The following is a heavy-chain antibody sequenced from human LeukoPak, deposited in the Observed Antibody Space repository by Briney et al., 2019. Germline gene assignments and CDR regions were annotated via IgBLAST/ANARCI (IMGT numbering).Heavy chain of an antibody. CDR1: GGSISSYY. J-gene: IGHJ3*02. Sequence: SETLSLTCTVSGGSISSYYWSWIRQPPGKGLEWIGYIYYSGSTNYNPSLKSRGTISVDTSKNQFSLKLSSVTAADTAVYYCARSGVFSGYDAFDIWDQGTMVTVSS. CDR2: IYYSGST. D-gene: IGHD3-9*01. V-gene: IGHV4-59*08. CDR3: ARSGVFSGYDAFDI.